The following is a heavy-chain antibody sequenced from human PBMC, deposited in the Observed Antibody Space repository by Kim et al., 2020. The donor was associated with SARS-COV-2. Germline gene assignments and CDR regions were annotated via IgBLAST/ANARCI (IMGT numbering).Heavy chain of an antibody. CDR1: GGSISSSSYY. D-gene: IGHD3-22*01. Sequence: AGTLSLTCTVSGGSISSSSYYWGWIRQPPGQGLEWIVSIYYSGSTYYNPSLKSRVTISVDTSKKQFSLKLSSVTAADTALYYCARSGSGYFRHWVDPWGQGTLVTVSS. CDR3: ARSGSGYFRHWVDP. J-gene: IGHJ5*02. CDR2: IYYSGST. V-gene: IGHV4-39*07.